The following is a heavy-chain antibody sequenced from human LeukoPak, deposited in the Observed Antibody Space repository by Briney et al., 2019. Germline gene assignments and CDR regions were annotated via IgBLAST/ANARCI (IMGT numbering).Heavy chain of an antibody. D-gene: IGHD1-26*01. CDR1: GGSVSRGGYY. CDR3: ATADWESFCFDS. V-gene: IGHV4-31*03. Sequence: SETLSLTCTVSGGSVSRGGYYWNWIRQHPGKGLEWIGFTSYSEGTYYNPSLMSRITISVDRSQNQFSLKMRDVTAADTAVYFCATADWESFCFDSWGQGALVAVSS. J-gene: IGHJ4*02. CDR2: TSYSEGT.